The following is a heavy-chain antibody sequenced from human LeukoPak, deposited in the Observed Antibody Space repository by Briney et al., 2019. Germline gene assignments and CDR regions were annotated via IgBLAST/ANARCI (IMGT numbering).Heavy chain of an antibody. CDR1: GYTFSGYY. J-gene: IGHJ5*02. V-gene: IGHV1-2*02. CDR2: INPNTGGT. D-gene: IGHD3-10*01. Sequence: ASVKVSCKASGYTFSGYYIHWVRQAPGQGLEWMGWINPNTGGTNSAQKFQGRVTMTRDTSISTAYMEMSRLRSDDTAVYYCARMYYYGSGSGHNWFDPWGQGTLVTVSS. CDR3: ARMYYYGSGSGHNWFDP.